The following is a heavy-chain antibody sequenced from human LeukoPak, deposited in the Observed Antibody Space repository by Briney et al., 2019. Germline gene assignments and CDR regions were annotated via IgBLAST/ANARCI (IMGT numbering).Heavy chain of an antibody. D-gene: IGHD3-9*01. CDR2: IFGGSRT. CDR3: ARRAKTDWFFDY. J-gene: IGHJ4*02. CDR1: GFTVSNNY. Sequence: GGSLRLSCAASGFTVSNNYMTWVRQAPGKGLEWVSMIFGGSRTDYADSVKGRFTISRHRSKNTLFLQMNSLRTEDTAVYYCARRAKTDWFFDYWGPGTRVTVSP. V-gene: IGHV3-53*04.